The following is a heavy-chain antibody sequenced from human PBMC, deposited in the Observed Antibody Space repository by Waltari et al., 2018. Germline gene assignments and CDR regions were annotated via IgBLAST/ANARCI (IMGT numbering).Heavy chain of an antibody. CDR1: GGSISSYY. CDR2: IYYSGST. CDR3: ARAGYSSGWYPEGWFDP. Sequence: QVQLQESGPGLVKPSETLSLTCTVSGGSISSYYWSWIRQPPGKGLEWIGYIYYSGSTNYNPSRKSRVTISVDTSKNQFSLKLSSVTAADTAVYYCARAGYSSGWYPEGWFDPWGQGTLVTVSS. V-gene: IGHV4-59*01. J-gene: IGHJ5*02. D-gene: IGHD6-19*01.